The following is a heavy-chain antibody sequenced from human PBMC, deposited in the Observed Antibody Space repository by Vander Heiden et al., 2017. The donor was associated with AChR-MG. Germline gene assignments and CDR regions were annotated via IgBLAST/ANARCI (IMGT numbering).Heavy chain of an antibody. CDR1: GFTFTNYA. D-gene: IGHD7-27*01. CDR2: ISGSGYNT. J-gene: IGHJ5*02. CDR3: AKEVKFSGAFDP. V-gene: IGHV3-23*01. Sequence: EVQLLESGGTLVQPGGSLRLSCAASGFTFTNYAMGWVRQGPGKGLEWVSAISGSGYNTYYADSVKGRFTISRDNSKNTLYLQMNSLRAEDTALYYCAKEVKFSGAFDPWGQGTLVTVSS.